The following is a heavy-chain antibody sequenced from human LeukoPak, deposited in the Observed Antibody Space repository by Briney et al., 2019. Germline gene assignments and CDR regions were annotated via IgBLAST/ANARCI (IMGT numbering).Heavy chain of an antibody. CDR1: GGSFSGYY. Sequence: SETLSLPCAVYGGSFSGYYWSWIRQPPGKGLEWIGEINHSGSTNYNPSLKSRVAISVDTSKNQFSLKLSSVTAADTAVYYCARLSSYSSSWYGYWGQGTLVTVSS. V-gene: IGHV4-34*01. CDR2: INHSGST. J-gene: IGHJ4*02. D-gene: IGHD6-13*01. CDR3: ARLSSYSSSWYGY.